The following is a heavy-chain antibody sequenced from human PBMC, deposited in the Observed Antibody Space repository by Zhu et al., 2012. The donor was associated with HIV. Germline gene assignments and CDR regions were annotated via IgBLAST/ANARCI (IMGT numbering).Heavy chain of an antibody. Sequence: QVHLQESGPGLVKPSETLSLTCTVSGGSISNYYWTWMWQPAGKGLEWIGRILGTGTTYYNPSLESRVTMSVDTSKNQFPLKVTSVTAADTAIYYCARARGVAGTGYFDFWGQGFWSPSPQ. V-gene: IGHV4-4*07. CDR3: ARARGVAGTGYFDF. D-gene: IGHD6-19*01. CDR2: ILGTGTT. CDR1: GGSISNYY. J-gene: IGHJ4*03.